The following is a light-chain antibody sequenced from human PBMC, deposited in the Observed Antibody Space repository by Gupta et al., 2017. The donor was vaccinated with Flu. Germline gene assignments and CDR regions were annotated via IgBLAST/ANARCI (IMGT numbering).Light chain of an antibody. V-gene: IGLV2-23*02. CDR2: EVF. J-gene: IGLJ1*01. CDR3: CSWSGDNDVYV. CDR1: SSDVGRFDL. Sequence: QPALTQPASVSGSPGQSITVSCTGTSSDVGRFDLVSWFQQYPGKAPKLMIYEVFKRPSGVSNRFSGSKSGNTASLTISGLQAEDEADYYCCSWSGDNDVYVFGVGTTVTVL.